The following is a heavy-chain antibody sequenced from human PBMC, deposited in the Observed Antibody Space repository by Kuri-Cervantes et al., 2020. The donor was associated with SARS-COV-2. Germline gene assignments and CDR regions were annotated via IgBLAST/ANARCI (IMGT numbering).Heavy chain of an antibody. J-gene: IGHJ4*02. CDR2: IIPIXGTA. CDR3: ARARNGXYLNEPDY. CDR1: GGXXXSYA. D-gene: IGHD4-17*01. Sequence: SVKVSXKASGGXXXSYAISWVRQAPGQGLEWMGGIIPIXGTANYAQKXQGRVTITADESTSTAYMELSSLRSEDTAVXXCARARNGXYLNEPDYWGQGTLVTVSS. V-gene: IGHV1-69*13.